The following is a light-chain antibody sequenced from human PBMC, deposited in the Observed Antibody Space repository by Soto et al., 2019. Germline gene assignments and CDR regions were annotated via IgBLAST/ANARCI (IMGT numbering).Light chain of an antibody. CDR2: ATS. CDR3: QQANSFPLT. CDR1: QDISSW. V-gene: IGKV1-12*01. J-gene: IGKJ4*01. Sequence: DLQMTQSPSSVSASVGDRVTITCRASQDISSWLAWYQQKPGKAPKLLIYATSNLQSGVPSSFSGGGSGTDFTLTISSLQPDDFATYYCQQANSFPLTFGGGTKVEIK.